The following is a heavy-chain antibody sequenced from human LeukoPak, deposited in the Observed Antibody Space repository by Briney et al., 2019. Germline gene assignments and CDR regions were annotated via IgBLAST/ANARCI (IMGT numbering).Heavy chain of an antibody. CDR2: IIPIFGTA. Sequence: ASVKVSCKASGGTFSSYAISWVRQAPGQGLEWMGGIIPIFGTANYAQKFQGRVTITADESTSTAYMELSSLRSEDTAVYYCARAYSSSWYHSSDWFDPWGQGTLVTVSS. J-gene: IGHJ5*02. V-gene: IGHV1-69*13. CDR1: GGTFSSYA. CDR3: ARAYSSSWYHSSDWFDP. D-gene: IGHD6-13*01.